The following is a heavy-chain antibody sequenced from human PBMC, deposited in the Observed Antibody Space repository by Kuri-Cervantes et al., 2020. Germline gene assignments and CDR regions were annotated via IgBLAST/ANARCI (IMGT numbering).Heavy chain of an antibody. CDR2: IYWDDDK. J-gene: IGHJ6*03. D-gene: IGHD6-19*01. V-gene: IGHV2-5*02. CDR3: ARIPNSSCWYGRLGYMDV. Sequence: SGPTLVKPTQTLTLTCTFSGFSLSTSGVGVGWIRQPPGKALEWLALIYWDDDKRYSPSLKSRLTITKDTSKNQVVLTMTNMDPVDTATYYCARIPNSSCWYGRLGYMDVWGKGTTVTVSS. CDR1: GFSLSTSGVG.